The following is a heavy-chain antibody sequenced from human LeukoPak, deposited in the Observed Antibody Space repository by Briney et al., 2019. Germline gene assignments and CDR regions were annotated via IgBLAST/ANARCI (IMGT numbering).Heavy chain of an antibody. CDR3: AKDLYYYGSGSYYDY. J-gene: IGHJ4*02. CDR1: GFTFSSYG. Sequence: GGSLRLSCAASGFTFSSYGMSWVRQAPGKGLEWVSAISGSGGSTYYADSVKGRFTISRDNSKNTLYLQMNSLRAEDTAVYYCAKDLYYYGSGSYYDYWGQGTLVTVSS. CDR2: ISGSGGST. V-gene: IGHV3-23*01. D-gene: IGHD3-10*01.